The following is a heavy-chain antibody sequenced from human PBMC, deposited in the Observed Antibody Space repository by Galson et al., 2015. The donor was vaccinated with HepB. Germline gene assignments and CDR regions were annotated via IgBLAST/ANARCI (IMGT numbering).Heavy chain of an antibody. CDR3: ARGLRGGLGGRLEL. J-gene: IGHJ5*02. CDR2: INYRGGT. Sequence: SETLSLTCGVYGGSFSGYQWSWLRQPPGKAPEWIGEINYRGGTSYSPSLKSRVTISLDTSKNQFSLELTSVTAADTAVYFCARGLRGGLGGRLELWGQGALVTVSS. D-gene: IGHD3-16*01. V-gene: IGHV4-34*01. CDR1: GGSFSGYQ.